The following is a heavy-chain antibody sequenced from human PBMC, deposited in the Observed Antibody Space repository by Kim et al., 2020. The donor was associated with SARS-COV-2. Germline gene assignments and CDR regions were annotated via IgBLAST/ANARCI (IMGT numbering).Heavy chain of an antibody. CDR3: ARDRSGIAAPSFDY. CDR2: IIPIFGTA. CDR1: GGTFSSYA. D-gene: IGHD6-6*01. J-gene: IGHJ4*02. Sequence: SVKVSCKASGGTFSSYAISWVRQAPGQGLEWMGGIIPIFGTANYAQKFQGRVTITADESTSTAYMELSSLRSEDTAVYYCARDRSGIAAPSFDYWGQGTLVTVSS. V-gene: IGHV1-69*13.